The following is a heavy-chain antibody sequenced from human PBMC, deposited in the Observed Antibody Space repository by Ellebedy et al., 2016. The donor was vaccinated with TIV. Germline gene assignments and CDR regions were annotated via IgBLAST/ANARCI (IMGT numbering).Heavy chain of an antibody. D-gene: IGHD3-10*01. CDR3: SRGRYASGNYYNARSRNYAMDV. Sequence: GESLKISCAASGFNFGDYYMSWIRQAPGKGLEWVSVIYSGGTTYYGDSVKGRFTVSRANSRNTLYLQMHSLRAEDTAVYYCSRGRYASGNYYNARSRNYAMDVWGQGTTVTVSS. CDR2: IYSGGTT. CDR1: GFNFGDYY. V-gene: IGHV3-66*01. J-gene: IGHJ6*02.